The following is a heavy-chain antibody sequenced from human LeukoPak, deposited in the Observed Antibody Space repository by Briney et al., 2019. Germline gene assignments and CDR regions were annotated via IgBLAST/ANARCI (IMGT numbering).Heavy chain of an antibody. CDR1: GYTFTSYY. J-gene: IGHJ4*02. CDR3: ARDRYEAAGKGY. V-gene: IGHV1-46*01. D-gene: IGHD6-13*01. Sequence: EASVKVSCKASGYTFTSYYMHWVRQAPGQGLEWMGIINPSGGSTSYAQKFQGRVTMTRDTSTSTVYMELSSLRSDDTAVYYCARDRYEAAGKGYWGQGTLVTVSS. CDR2: INPSGGST.